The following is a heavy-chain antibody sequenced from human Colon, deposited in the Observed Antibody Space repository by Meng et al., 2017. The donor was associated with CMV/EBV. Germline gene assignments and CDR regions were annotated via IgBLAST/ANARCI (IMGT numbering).Heavy chain of an antibody. D-gene: IGHD3-3*01. V-gene: IGHV3-21*06. Sequence: GESLKISCAASGFTFSSYGMNWVRQAPGKGLEWVASIVSSSTYIFYADSVKGRFTISRDNGKNLLYLQMNDLRAEDTGVYYCARDTISGVVAFDYWGQGTLVTVSS. CDR1: GFTFSSYG. J-gene: IGHJ4*02. CDR3: ARDTISGVVAFDY. CDR2: IVSSSTYI.